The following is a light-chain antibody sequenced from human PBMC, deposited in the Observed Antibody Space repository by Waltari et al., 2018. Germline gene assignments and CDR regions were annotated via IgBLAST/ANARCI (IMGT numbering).Light chain of an antibody. CDR1: HSLLQSNGYNY. CDR2: LRS. J-gene: IGKJ4*01. V-gene: IGKV2-28*01. CDR3: MQALQTPLT. Sequence: DIVLTQSPLTLAVTPGEPASISCRSSHSLLQSNGYNYLDWYLQKPGQSPRLLIDLRSTRAAGVPDRFSGSGSGTDFTLKISRVEAEDVGVYYCMQALQTPLTFGGGTKVEIK.